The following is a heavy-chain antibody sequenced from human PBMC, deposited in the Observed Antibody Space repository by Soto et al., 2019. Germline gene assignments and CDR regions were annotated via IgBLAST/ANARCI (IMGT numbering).Heavy chain of an antibody. CDR3: ARGRYGDY. J-gene: IGHJ4*02. V-gene: IGHV1-18*01. D-gene: IGHD1-1*01. Sequence: QVHLVQSGAEVKKPGASVQVSCKSSGYTFTSYGIPWVRQAPGQGLEWMGWISAHNCNTDYAQKLQGRVIVTRDTSTSTAYMELRSLRSDDTAVYYCARGRYGDYWGQGALVTVSS. CDR1: GYTFTSYG. CDR2: ISAHNCNT.